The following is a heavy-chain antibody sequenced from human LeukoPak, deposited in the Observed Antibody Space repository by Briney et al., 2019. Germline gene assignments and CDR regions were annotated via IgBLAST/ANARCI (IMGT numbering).Heavy chain of an antibody. J-gene: IGHJ4*02. CDR1: GFTFSSYW. CDR3: ASRSTHLWFFDY. Sequence: GGSLRLSCAASGFTFSSYWMHWVRHAPGKGLVWVSRINSDGSSTSYADSVKGRFTISRDNAKNTLYPQMNSLRAEDTAVYYCASRSTHLWFFDYWGQGTLVTVSS. CDR2: INSDGSST. D-gene: IGHD3-10*01. V-gene: IGHV3-74*01.